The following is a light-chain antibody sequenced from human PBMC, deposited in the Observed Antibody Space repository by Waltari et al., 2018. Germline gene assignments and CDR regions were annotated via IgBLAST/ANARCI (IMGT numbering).Light chain of an antibody. CDR1: QSVSSSF. CDR3: QHYGSSTGYT. V-gene: IGKV3-20*01. CDR2: GAS. Sequence: EIVLTQSPGPLSLSPGERATLSCRASQSVSSSFLVWYQQKPGQAPRLLIYGASSRATGIPDRFSGSGSGADFTLTISRLEPEDFAVYYCQHYGSSTGYTFGQGTKLEIK. J-gene: IGKJ2*01.